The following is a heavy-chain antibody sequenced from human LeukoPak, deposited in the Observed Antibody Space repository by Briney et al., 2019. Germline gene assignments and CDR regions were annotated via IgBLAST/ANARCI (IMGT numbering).Heavy chain of an antibody. CDR1: GFTFSSYG. CDR3: ARDGYYDSSGYYYNYYYYMDV. Sequence: GGSLRLSCTTSGFTFSSYGMHWVRQAPGKGLEWVAVIWYDGSNKYYANSVKGRFTISRDNSKNTLYLQMNSLRAEDTAVYDCARDGYYDSSGYYYNYYYYMDVWGKGTTVTVSS. CDR2: IWYDGSNK. V-gene: IGHV3-33*01. D-gene: IGHD3-22*01. J-gene: IGHJ6*03.